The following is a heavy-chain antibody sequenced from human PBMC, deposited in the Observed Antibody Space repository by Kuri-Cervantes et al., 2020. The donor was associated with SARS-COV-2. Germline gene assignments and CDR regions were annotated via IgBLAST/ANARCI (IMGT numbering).Heavy chain of an antibody. D-gene: IGHD3-9*01. CDR3: GRALADYDILTGYQTPPGPTIDY. J-gene: IGHJ4*02. CDR1: GFTVSSNY. Sequence: GGSLRPSCAVSGFTVSSNYMSWVCQAPGKGLEGVAVISYDGSNKYYADSVKGRFTISRDNSKNTLYLQMNSLRPEDTAVYYCGRALADYDILTGYQTPPGPTIDYWGKGTLVTVSS. V-gene: IGHV3-30-3*01. CDR2: ISYDGSNK.